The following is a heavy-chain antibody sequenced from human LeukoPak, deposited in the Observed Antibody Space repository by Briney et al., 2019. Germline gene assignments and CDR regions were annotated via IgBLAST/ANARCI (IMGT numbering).Heavy chain of an antibody. Sequence: PGGSLRLSCAASGFTFSSYWMSWVRQAPGKGLEWVANIKQDGSEKYYVDSVKGRFTISRDNSKNTLYLQMNSLRAEDTAVYYCAKEGYDSSGYFFDYWGQGTLVTVSS. D-gene: IGHD3-22*01. CDR1: GFTFSSYW. J-gene: IGHJ4*02. CDR2: IKQDGSEK. CDR3: AKEGYDSSGYFFDY. V-gene: IGHV3-7*01.